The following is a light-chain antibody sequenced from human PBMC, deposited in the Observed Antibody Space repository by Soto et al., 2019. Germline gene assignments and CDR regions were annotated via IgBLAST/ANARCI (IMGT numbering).Light chain of an antibody. V-gene: IGLV2-14*01. CDR3: SSYTSSSTGV. Sequence: QSVLTQPASVSGSPGQSITISCTGTSSDVGGYNYVSWYQQHPGKAPKLLIYDVSNRPSGVSTLFSGSKSDNTSSLTISGLQGEDEADYYCSSYTSSSTGVFGTGTKLTVL. CDR2: DVS. J-gene: IGLJ1*01. CDR1: SSDVGGYNY.